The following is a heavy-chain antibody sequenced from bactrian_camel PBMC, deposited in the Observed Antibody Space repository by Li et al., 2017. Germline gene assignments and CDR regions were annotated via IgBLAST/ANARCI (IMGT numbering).Heavy chain of an antibody. V-gene: IGHV3S1*01. CDR1: GYDVRRNC. J-gene: IGHJ4*01. Sequence: HVQLVESGGGSVQPGGSLRLSCEVSGYDVRRNCIGWLRQAPGKEREAVAGIYTGTGNTVCAASVKGRFTVSQDLFRNTVYLQMNSLKPEDTGVYYCAADCSGEYCHRAPCDYWGQGTQVTVS. D-gene: IGHD1*01. CDR3: AADCSGEYCHRAPCDY. CDR2: IYTGTGNT.